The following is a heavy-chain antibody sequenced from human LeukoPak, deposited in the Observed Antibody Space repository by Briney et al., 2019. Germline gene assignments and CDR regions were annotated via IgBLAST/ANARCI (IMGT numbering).Heavy chain of an antibody. J-gene: IGHJ6*03. CDR3: AKDVGSSYYYYYMDV. V-gene: IGHV3-43*01. CDR2: ISWDGGST. CDR1: GFTFDDYT. D-gene: IGHD3-10*01. Sequence: GGSLRLSCAASGFTFDDYTMHWVRQAPGKGLEWVSLISWDGGSTYYADSVKGRFTISRDNSKNSLYLQMNSLRTEDTALYYCAKDVGSSYYYYYMDVWGKGTTVTVSS.